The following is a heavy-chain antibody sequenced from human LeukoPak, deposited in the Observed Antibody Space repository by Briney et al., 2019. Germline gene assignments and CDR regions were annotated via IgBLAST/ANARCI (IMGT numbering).Heavy chain of an antibody. D-gene: IGHD3-22*01. J-gene: IGHJ4*02. CDR1: GFTFDDYA. V-gene: IGHV3-43*02. CDR3: AANFGSYYYDTSGYYGF. Sequence: GGSLRLSCAASGFTFDDYAMHWVRQAPGKGLEWVSLISGDGNSSNYAASVKGRFTISRDNSENSLYLQMNSLRIEDTAFYYCAANFGSYYYDTSGYYGFWGQGTLVTVSS. CDR2: ISGDGNSS.